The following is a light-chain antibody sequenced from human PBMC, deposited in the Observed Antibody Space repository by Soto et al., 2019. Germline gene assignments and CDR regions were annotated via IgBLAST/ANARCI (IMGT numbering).Light chain of an antibody. CDR3: NSYTSSSTYV. CDR1: SSDVGSYNR. V-gene: IGLV2-18*02. J-gene: IGLJ1*01. CDR2: EVS. Sequence: QSALTQPPSVSGSPGQSVTISCTGTSSDVGSYNRVSWYQQPPGTAPKLMNYEVSNRPSGVPDRFSGSKSGNTASLTISGLQAEDEADYYCNSYTSSSTYVFGTGTKVTVL.